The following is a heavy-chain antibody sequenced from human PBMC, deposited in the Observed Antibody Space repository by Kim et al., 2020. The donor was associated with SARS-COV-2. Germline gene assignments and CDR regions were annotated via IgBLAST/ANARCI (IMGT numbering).Heavy chain of an antibody. J-gene: IGHJ3*02. CDR3: ARQTYYYDSGSYYDAFDI. V-gene: IGHV4-34*01. D-gene: IGHD3-10*01. Sequence: LKGRVTISVDTSKNQFSLKLSSVTAADTAVYYCARQTYYYDSGSYYDAFDIWGQGTMVTVSS.